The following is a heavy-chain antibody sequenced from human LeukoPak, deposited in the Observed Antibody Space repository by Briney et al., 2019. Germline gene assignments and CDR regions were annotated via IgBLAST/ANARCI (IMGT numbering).Heavy chain of an antibody. D-gene: IGHD3-22*01. CDR1: GFPVSSNY. V-gene: IGHV3-53*01. CDR2: LYSRDST. CDR3: ATYDSSAGGFHY. Sequence: GGSLRLSCAASGFPVSSNYMNWVRQPPGKGLEWVSLLYSRDSTFYAGSVKGRFTISRDDSKNTLYLQMNSLRAEDTAVYYCATYDSSAGGFHYWGQGTLVTVSS. J-gene: IGHJ4*02.